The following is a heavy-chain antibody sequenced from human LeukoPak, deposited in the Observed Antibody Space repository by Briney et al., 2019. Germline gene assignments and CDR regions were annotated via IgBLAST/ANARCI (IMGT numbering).Heavy chain of an antibody. D-gene: IGHD2-21*01. V-gene: IGHV3-74*01. J-gene: IGHJ4*02. CDR2: INSDGSST. CDR3: ARAPVTSCRGAFCYPFDY. Sequence: GGSLRLSCAASGFTFSSYWMHWVRQAPGKGLVWVSRINSDGSSTSYADSVRGRFTISRDNSKNTLYLQMNRLRVDDAAVYYCARAPVTSCRGAFCYPFDYWGQGILVTVSS. CDR1: GFTFSSYW.